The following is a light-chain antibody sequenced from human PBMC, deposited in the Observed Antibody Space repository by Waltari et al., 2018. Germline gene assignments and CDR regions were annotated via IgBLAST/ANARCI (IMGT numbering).Light chain of an antibody. CDR3: CSYTGSMYV. CDR2: DVT. J-gene: IGLJ1*01. V-gene: IGLV2-11*01. CDR1: SSDVGGYDY. Sequence: QSALAQPRSVSGSPGQSVTISCTGTSSDVGGYDYVSWYQQYPGKAPKLMIYDVTKRPGGVQNRFSRSKSGNTASLTISGLQAEDETYYYCCSYTGSMYVVRTGSEVTV.